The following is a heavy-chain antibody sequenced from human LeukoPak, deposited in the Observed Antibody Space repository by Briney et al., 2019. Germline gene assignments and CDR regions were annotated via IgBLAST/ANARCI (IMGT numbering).Heavy chain of an antibody. J-gene: IGHJ4*02. CDR2: ISSSSSYI. CDR1: GFTFSNYN. Sequence: GGSLRLSCAASGFTFSNYNMNWVHQAPGKGLEWVSSISSSSSYIYYADSVKGRFTISRDNAKNSLYLQMNSLRAEDTAVYYCARETLLDWWGQGTLVTVSS. D-gene: IGHD3-10*01. V-gene: IGHV3-21*01. CDR3: ARETLLDW.